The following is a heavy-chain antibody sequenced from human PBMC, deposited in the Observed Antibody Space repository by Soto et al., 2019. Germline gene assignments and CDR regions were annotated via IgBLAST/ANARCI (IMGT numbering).Heavy chain of an antibody. CDR2: IKSKTDGGTT. CDR1: GFTFSNAW. J-gene: IGHJ6*03. CDR3: TTEQGGYLKEYYYYYMDV. Sequence: EVQLVESGGGLVKPGGSLRLSCAASGFTFSNAWMSWVRQAPGKGLEWVGRIKSKTDGGTTDYAAPVKGRFTISRDDSKNTLYLQMNSLKTADTAVYYCTTEQGGYLKEYYYYYMDVWGKGTTVTVSS. D-gene: IGHD5-12*01. V-gene: IGHV3-15*01.